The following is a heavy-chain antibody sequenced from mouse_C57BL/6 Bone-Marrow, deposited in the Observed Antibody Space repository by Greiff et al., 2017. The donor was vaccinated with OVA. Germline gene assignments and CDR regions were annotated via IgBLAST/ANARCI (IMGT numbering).Heavy chain of an antibody. D-gene: IGHD3-2*02. CDR3: AREETAQATGAMDY. CDR1: GYTFTSYW. CDR2: IDPSDSYT. J-gene: IGHJ4*01. V-gene: IGHV1-50*01. Sequence: QVQLKQSGAELVKPGASVKLSCKASGYTFTSYWMQWVKQRPGQGLEWIGEIDPSDSYTNYNQKFKGKATLTVDTSSSTAYMQLSSLTSEDSAVYYCAREETAQATGAMDYWGQGTSVTGSS.